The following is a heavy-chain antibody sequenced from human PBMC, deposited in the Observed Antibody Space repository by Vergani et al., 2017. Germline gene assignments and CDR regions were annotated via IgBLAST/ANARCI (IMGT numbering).Heavy chain of an antibody. CDR1: GFTFSSYS. J-gene: IGHJ4*02. CDR2: ISSSSSYI. CDR3: ARDQGGYYDSSGYYFYY. Sequence: EVQLVESGGGLVKPGGSLRLSCAASGFTFSSYSMNWVRQAPGKGLEWVSSISSSSSYIYYADSVKGRFTISRDNAKNSLYLQMNSLRAEDTAVYYCARDQGGYYDSSGYYFYYWGQGTLVTVSS. V-gene: IGHV3-21*01. D-gene: IGHD3-22*01.